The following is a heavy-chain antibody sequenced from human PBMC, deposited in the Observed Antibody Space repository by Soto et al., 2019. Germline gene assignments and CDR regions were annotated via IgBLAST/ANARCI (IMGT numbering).Heavy chain of an antibody. CDR3: ERGDCVGGSCYSLAGSSYYYVDV. CDR2: INSDGSVS. D-gene: IGHD2-15*01. Sequence: EVKLVESGGGLVQPGGSLRLSCAASGFTFSNYWMYWVRQAPGQGLVWVSRINSDGSVSRYADSVKGRLTISRDNVKNTLYLQTNSLRVEDTAVDYCERGDCVGGSCYSLAGSSYYYVDVWGKGTTVTVFS. CDR1: GFTFSNYW. J-gene: IGHJ6*03. V-gene: IGHV3-74*01.